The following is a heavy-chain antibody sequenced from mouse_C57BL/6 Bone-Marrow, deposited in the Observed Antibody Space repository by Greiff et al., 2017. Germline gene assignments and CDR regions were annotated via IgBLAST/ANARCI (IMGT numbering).Heavy chain of an antibody. CDR3: AREGDYGNYVDAMDY. Sequence: EVKLMESGPGLVKPSQSLSLTCSVTGYSITSGSYWNWLRQFPGNKLEWMGYISYDGSNNYNPSLKNRISISRDTSKNQFFLKLNSVTTEDTATYYCAREGDYGNYVDAMDYWGQGTSVTVSS. CDR2: ISYDGSN. J-gene: IGHJ4*01. D-gene: IGHD2-1*01. V-gene: IGHV3-6*01. CDR1: GYSITSGSY.